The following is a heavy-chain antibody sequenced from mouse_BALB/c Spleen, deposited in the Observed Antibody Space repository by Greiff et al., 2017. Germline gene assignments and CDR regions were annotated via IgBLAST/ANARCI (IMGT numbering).Heavy chain of an antibody. CDR1: GYTFTSYW. V-gene: IGHV1-7*01. Sequence: VQLQQSGAELAKPGASVKMSCKASGYTFTSYWMHWVKQRPGQGLEWIGYINPSTGYTEYNQKFKDKATLTADKSSSTAYMQLSSLTSEDSAVYYCAREGVLRYYFDYWGQGTTLTVSS. D-gene: IGHD1-1*01. J-gene: IGHJ2*01. CDR2: INPSTGYT. CDR3: AREGVLRYYFDY.